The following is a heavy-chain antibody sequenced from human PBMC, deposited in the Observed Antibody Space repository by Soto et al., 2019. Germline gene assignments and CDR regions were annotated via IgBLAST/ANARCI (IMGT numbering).Heavy chain of an antibody. CDR3: ARDPVNYYGSWTYGMDV. Sequence: QVQLVESGGGVVQPGRSLRLSCAASALTFSRYAMHWVRQAPGKGLEWVTVISYDGSNKYYADSGKGRFTISRDNSKNTLYLQMNGLRAEDTAVYYCARDPVNYYGSWTYGMDVWGQGTTVTVSS. V-gene: IGHV3-30-3*01. D-gene: IGHD3-10*01. J-gene: IGHJ6*02. CDR1: ALTFSRYA. CDR2: ISYDGSNK.